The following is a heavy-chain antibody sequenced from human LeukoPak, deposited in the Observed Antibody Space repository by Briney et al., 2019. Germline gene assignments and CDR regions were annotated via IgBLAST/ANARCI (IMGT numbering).Heavy chain of an antibody. D-gene: IGHD1-26*01. CDR1: EFTFDNYA. CDR2: ISGSGYYS. V-gene: IGHV3-23*01. Sequence: PGGSLRLSCAASEFTFDNYAMSWVRRAPGKGLEWVSVISGSGYYSYYADSVKGRFTVSRDNSKTTLYLQMNSLRADDTAVYYCAKGGPTGSNYFDFWGQGTLVTVSS. J-gene: IGHJ4*02. CDR3: AKGGPTGSNYFDF.